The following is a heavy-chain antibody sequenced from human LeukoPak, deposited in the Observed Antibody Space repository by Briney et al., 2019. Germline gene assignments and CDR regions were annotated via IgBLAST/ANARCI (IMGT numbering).Heavy chain of an antibody. CDR2: IYSNGRT. D-gene: IGHD3-22*01. J-gene: IGHJ1*01. CDR1: GGSISVYY. Sequence: SETLSLTCTVFGGSISVYYWTWIRQPPGKDLEWIGYIYSNGRTDYNPSLKSRVTISVDTSKNQFSLKLGSVTAADTAVYYCARGGDYYDSSGYYYSEYFQHWGQGTLVTVSS. V-gene: IGHV4-59*01. CDR3: ARGGDYYDSSGYYYSEYFQH.